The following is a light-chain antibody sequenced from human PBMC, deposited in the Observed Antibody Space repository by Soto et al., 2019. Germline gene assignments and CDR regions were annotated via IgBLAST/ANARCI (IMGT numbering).Light chain of an antibody. V-gene: IGKV1-39*01. CDR1: QSISRF. CDR2: DAS. J-gene: IGKJ5*01. CDR3: QQSYSPPPIT. Sequence: DIQMTQSPSSLSVSVGDRVTITCRASQSISRFLNWYQQKPGKAPKLLIYDASSLQSGVPSRFSGSGSGTDFTLTISSLQPEDFATYYCQQSYSPPPITFGQGTRLEIK.